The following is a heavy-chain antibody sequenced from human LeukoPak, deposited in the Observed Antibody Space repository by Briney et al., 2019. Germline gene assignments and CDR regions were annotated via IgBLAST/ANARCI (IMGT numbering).Heavy chain of an antibody. CDR2: IKQDGSEK. CDR1: GFIYSSYW. J-gene: IGHJ4*02. V-gene: IGHV3-7*01. D-gene: IGHD6-6*01. CDR3: ARVYRSSSGYCFDY. Sequence: GGSLRLSCSASGFIYSSYWMTWVRQAPGKGLEWVANIKQDGSEKYDVDSVKGRFTISRDNAQNSLYLQMNSLRAEDTAVYYCARVYRSSSGYCFDYWGQGTLVTVSS.